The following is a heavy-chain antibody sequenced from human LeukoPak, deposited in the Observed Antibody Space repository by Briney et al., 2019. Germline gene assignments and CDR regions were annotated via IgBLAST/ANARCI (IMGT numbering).Heavy chain of an antibody. V-gene: IGHV3-7*01. Sequence: AGGSLRLSCAASGFTFSSFWMTWVRQAPGKGLERVANINQDGSEKYYVDSVKGRFTISRDNAKNSVYLQMNSLRAEDTAVYYCARSGSLSVGYYYHMDVWGQGTTVTVSS. J-gene: IGHJ6*02. D-gene: IGHD1-26*01. CDR1: GFTFSSFW. CDR2: INQDGSEK. CDR3: ARSGSLSVGYYYHMDV.